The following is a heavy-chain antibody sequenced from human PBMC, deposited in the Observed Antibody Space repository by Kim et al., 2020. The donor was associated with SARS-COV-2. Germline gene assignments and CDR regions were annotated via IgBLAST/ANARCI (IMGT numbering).Heavy chain of an antibody. J-gene: IGHJ6*02. CDR3: AKDGDSSGWLAYYYYYYGMDV. D-gene: IGHD6-19*01. V-gene: IGHV3-23*01. Sequence: GSLRLSCAASGFTFSSYAMSWVRQAPGKGLEWVSAISGSGGSTYYADSVKGRFTISRDNSKNTLYLQMNSLRAEDTAVYYCAKDGDSSGWLAYYYYYYGMDVWGQGTTVTVSS. CDR2: ISGSGGST. CDR1: GFTFSSYA.